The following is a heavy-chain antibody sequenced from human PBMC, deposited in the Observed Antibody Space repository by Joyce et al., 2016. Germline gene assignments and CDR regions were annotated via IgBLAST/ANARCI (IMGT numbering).Heavy chain of an antibody. V-gene: IGHV1-8*01. Sequence: QVQLVQSGAEVKKPGASVKVSCKASGDTFTSYDINWVRLATGQGLEWMGWMNPNRGNTGSAQKFQGRVTMTTNTSISTAYMELSSLRSEDTAMYYCARERNFGDLSFDPWGQGTLVTVSS. D-gene: IGHD4-17*01. CDR3: ARERNFGDLSFDP. J-gene: IGHJ5*02. CDR1: GDTFTSYD. CDR2: MNPNRGNT.